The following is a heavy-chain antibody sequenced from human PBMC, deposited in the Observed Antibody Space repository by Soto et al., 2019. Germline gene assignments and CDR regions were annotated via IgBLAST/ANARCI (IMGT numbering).Heavy chain of an antibody. J-gene: IGHJ6*03. CDR3: TRDERRVNYMDV. Sequence: PGGSLRLSCAASGFTFSSYTMTWLRQAPGEGLEWVAYISSDGSYIYYADSVRGRFTVSRDNAKNSLFLQMDSLRGGDTAVYYCTRDERRVNYMDVWGKGTAVTVSS. D-gene: IGHD4-4*01. V-gene: IGHV3-21*05. CDR1: GFTFSSYT. CDR2: ISSDGSYI.